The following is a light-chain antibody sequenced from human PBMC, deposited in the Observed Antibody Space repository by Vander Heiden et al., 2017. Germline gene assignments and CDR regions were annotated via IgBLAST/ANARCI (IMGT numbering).Light chain of an antibody. CDR1: QSVSSY. J-gene: IGKJ4*01. CDR2: DAS. V-gene: IGKV3-11*01. Sequence: EFVLTQSPATLSLSPGERATLSCRASQSVSSYLAWYQQKPGQAPRLLIYDASNRAAGIPARFSGSGSGTDFTLTISSLEPEDFAVYYCQQRRDWTLTFGGGTKVEIK. CDR3: QQRRDWTLT.